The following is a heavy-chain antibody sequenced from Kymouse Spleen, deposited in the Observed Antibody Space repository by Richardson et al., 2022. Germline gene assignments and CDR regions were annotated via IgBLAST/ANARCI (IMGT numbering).Heavy chain of an antibody. CDR2: IWYDGSNK. CDR3: ARGTGTLRLYYFDY. Sequence: QVQLVESGGGVVQPGRSLRLSCAASGFTFSSYGMHWVRQAPGKGLEWVAVIWYDGSNKYYADSVKGRFTISRDNSKNTLYLQMNSLRAEDTAVYYCARGTGTLRLYYFDYWGQGTLVTVSS. CDR1: GFTFSSYG. D-gene: IGHD1-7*01. J-gene: IGHJ4*02. V-gene: IGHV3-33*01.